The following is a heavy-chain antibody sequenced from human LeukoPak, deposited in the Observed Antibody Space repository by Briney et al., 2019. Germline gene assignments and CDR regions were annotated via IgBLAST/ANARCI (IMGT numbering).Heavy chain of an antibody. Sequence: ASVKVSCKASGYPFSTYGISWVRQAPGQGLQWMAWISTHNGKTDYAQNFQDRVTVTRDTSTSTVYMELRSLRSDDMAVYFCARDVGTTHFDFWGQGILVTVSS. CDR1: GYPFSTYG. CDR2: ISTHNGKT. J-gene: IGHJ4*02. D-gene: IGHD5-12*01. CDR3: ARDVGTTHFDF. V-gene: IGHV1-18*03.